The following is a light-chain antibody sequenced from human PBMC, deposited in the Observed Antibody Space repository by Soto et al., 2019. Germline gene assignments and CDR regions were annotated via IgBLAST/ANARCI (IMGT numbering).Light chain of an antibody. CDR3: MQALQTLPD. Sequence: EIEMTQSPLSLPFTPGEPASISCSSSQSLLHTNGYDYLDWYLQKPGQSPQLLIYLASNRAPGVPDRFSGSGSGTYFTLKISRVEAEDVGVYYCMQALQTLPDFGQGTRLEIK. J-gene: IGKJ5*01. CDR2: LAS. V-gene: IGKV2-28*01. CDR1: QSLLHTNGYDY.